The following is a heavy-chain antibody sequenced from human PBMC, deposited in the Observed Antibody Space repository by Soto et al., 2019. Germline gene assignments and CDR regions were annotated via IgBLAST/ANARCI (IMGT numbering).Heavy chain of an antibody. CDR3: AKGPSYYYDSSGPQTYYYYYGMDV. D-gene: IGHD3-22*01. CDR1: GFTFSSYG. CDR2: ISYDGSNK. J-gene: IGHJ6*02. V-gene: IGHV3-30*18. Sequence: GGSLRLSCAASGFTFSSYGMHWVRQAPGKGLEWVAVISYDGSNKYYADSVKGRFTISSDNSKNTLYLQMNSLRAEDTAVYYCAKGPSYYYDSSGPQTYYYYYGMDVWGQGTTVTVSS.